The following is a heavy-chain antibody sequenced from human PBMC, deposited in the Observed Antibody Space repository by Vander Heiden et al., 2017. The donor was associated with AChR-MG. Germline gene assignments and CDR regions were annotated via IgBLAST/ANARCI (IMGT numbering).Heavy chain of an antibody. D-gene: IGHD2-2*01. J-gene: IGHJ6*02. CDR1: GFTFSSYW. V-gene: IGHV3-7*01. CDR3: ARDGVRVPARMVYYYYGLDV. Sequence: EMQLVESGVTLVQPAGSLSLACEASGFTFSSYWMSWVRQAPGKGLEWVANIRQDGSEKYYEDSVKGRLIISRDNAKKSLYLQMNSLRVEDTAVYYCARDGVRVPARMVYYYYGLDVWGQGTTVTVSS. CDR2: IRQDGSEK.